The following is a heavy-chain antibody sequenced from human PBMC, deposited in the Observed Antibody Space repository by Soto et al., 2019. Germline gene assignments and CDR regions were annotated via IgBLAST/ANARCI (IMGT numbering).Heavy chain of an antibody. CDR2: ISAYNGNT. CDR1: GYTFTGYG. Sequence: ASVKVSCKASGYTFTGYGISWVRQAPGQGLEWMGWISAYNGNTNYAQKLQGRVTMTTDTSTSTAYMELRSLRSDDTAVYYCARDQRYCSGGSCASDYWGQGTLVTVSS. J-gene: IGHJ4*02. V-gene: IGHV1-18*01. CDR3: ARDQRYCSGGSCASDY. D-gene: IGHD2-15*01.